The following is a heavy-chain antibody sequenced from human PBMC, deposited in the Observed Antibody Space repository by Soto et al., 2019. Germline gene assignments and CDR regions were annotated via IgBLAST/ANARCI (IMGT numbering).Heavy chain of an antibody. CDR1: GYTFSSYG. J-gene: IGHJ4*02. V-gene: IGHV1-18*01. CDR2: ISGYNGNT. CDR3: ARGYDFWSGYGNFDY. Sequence: ASVKVSCKASGYTFSSYGVSWVRQAPGQGLEWLGWISGYNGNTKYPQNFQGRVTMTTDTATNTAYMELRSLRSDDTAVYYCARGYDFWSGYGNFDYWGQGTPVTVSS. D-gene: IGHD3-3*01.